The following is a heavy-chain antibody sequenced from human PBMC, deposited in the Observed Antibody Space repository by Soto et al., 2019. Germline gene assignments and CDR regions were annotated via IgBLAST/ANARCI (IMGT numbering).Heavy chain of an antibody. V-gene: IGHV5-51*01. CDR1: GYSFTSYW. CDR3: ARLSLAAAGTPAGAFDI. J-gene: IGHJ3*02. Sequence: GESLKISCKGSGYSFTSYWIGWVRQMPGKGLEWMGIIYPGDSDTGYSPSFQGQVTISADKSISTAYLQWSSLKASDTAMYYCARLSLAAAGTPAGAFDIWGQGTMVTVSS. CDR2: IYPGDSDT. D-gene: IGHD6-13*01.